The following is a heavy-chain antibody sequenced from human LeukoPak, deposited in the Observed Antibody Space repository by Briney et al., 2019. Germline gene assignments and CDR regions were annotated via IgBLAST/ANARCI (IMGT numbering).Heavy chain of an antibody. J-gene: IGHJ5*02. D-gene: IGHD5-12*01. CDR3: ARANPSKEIGWLRFLLSFDP. CDR2: IYYSGST. CDR1: GGSISSGGYY. V-gene: IGHV4-61*08. Sequence: PSETLSLTCTVSGGSISSGGYYWSWIRQPPGKGLEWIGYIYYSGSTNYNPSLKSRVTISVDTSKNQFSLKLSSVTAADTAVYYCARANPSKEIGWLRFLLSFDPWGQGTLVTVSS.